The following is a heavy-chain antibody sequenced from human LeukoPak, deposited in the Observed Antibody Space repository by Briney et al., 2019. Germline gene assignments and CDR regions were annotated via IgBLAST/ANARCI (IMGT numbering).Heavy chain of an antibody. CDR1: GYSISSGYY. V-gene: IGHV4-38-2*02. D-gene: IGHD2-15*01. J-gene: IGHJ4*02. CDR2: IYHSGST. Sequence: SETLSLTCTVSGYSISSGYYWGWIRQPPGKGLEWIGSIYHSGSTYYNPSLKSRVTISVDTSKNQFSLKLSSVTAADTAVYYCARRKPYCSGGSCYSRPFDYWGQGTLVTVSS. CDR3: ARRKPYCSGGSCYSRPFDY.